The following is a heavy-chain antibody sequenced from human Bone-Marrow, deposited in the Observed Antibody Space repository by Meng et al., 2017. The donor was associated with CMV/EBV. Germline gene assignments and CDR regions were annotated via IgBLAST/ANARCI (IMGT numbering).Heavy chain of an antibody. Sequence: SEPLSLTCTVSGGSISSYYWSWIRQPPGKGLEWIGYIYYSGSTNYNPSLKSRVTISVDTSKNQFSLKLSSVTAADTAVYCCARLKTPVEDWLVMDVWGQGTTVTVSS. J-gene: IGHJ6*02. CDR1: GGSISSYY. D-gene: IGHD6-19*01. CDR2: IYYSGST. CDR3: ARLKTPVEDWLVMDV. V-gene: IGHV4-59*01.